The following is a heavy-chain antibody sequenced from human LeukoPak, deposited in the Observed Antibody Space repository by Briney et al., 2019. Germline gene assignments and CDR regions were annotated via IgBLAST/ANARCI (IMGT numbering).Heavy chain of an antibody. D-gene: IGHD6-6*01. J-gene: IGHJ4*02. V-gene: IGHV3-23*01. CDR2: INYSGGST. CDR3: SRLIAARTPYYFDY. CDR1: GFTFSSNA. Sequence: QSGGSLRLSCAASGFTFSSNAMSWVRQAPGKGLEWVSGINYSGGSTYYAGSVKGRFTISRDNSKNTLYLQMNNLRAEDTAVYYCSRLIAARTPYYFDYWGQGTLVTVSS.